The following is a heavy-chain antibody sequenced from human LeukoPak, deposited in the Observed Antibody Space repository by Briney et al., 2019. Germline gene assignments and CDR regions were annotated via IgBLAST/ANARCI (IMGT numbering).Heavy chain of an antibody. D-gene: IGHD2-2*01. V-gene: IGHV4-39*01. CDR1: GDSISSSSYY. Sequence: PSETLSLTCTVSGDSISSSSYYWGWIRQPPGKGLEWMGSIYYSGSTYYNPSLKSRVTVSVDTSKNQFSLKLSSVTAADTAVYYCARNNAAAVPDYWGQGTLVTVSS. J-gene: IGHJ4*02. CDR2: IYYSGST. CDR3: ARNNAAAVPDY.